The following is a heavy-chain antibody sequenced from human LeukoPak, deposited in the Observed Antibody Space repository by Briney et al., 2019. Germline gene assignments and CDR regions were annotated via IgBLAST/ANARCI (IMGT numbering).Heavy chain of an antibody. J-gene: IGHJ4*02. V-gene: IGHV4-59*01. Sequence: SETLSHTCTVSGGSISSYYWSWIRQPPGKGLEWIGYIYYSGSTNYNPSLKSRVTISVDTSKNQFSLKLSSVTAADTAVYYCARDTALGYWGQGTLVTVSS. CDR1: GGSISSYY. CDR2: IYYSGST. CDR3: ARDTALGY. D-gene: IGHD4-17*01.